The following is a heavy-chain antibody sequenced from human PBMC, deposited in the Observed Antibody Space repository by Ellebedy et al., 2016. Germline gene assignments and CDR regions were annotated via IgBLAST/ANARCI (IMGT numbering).Heavy chain of an antibody. CDR2: IKQDGSKK. J-gene: IGHJ2*01. CDR1: GFTFNSYW. V-gene: IGHV3-7*01. CDR3: ARDRRVFDL. Sequence: GGSLRLSCAASGFTFNSYWMSWVRQAPGKGLEWVANIKQDGSKKYHVDSVKGRFTISRDNAKNSLYLQMNGLRVEDTAIYYCARDRRVFDLWGRGTLVTVSS.